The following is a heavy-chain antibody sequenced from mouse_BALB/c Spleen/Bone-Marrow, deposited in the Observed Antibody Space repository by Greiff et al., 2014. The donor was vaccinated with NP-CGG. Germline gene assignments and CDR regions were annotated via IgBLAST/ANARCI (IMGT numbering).Heavy chain of an antibody. V-gene: IGHV1S81*02. CDR3: ARPYYGPYFDY. CDR2: INPSNGRT. D-gene: IGHD1-2*01. J-gene: IGHJ2*01. CDR1: GYTFTSYW. Sequence: VQRVESGAELVKPGASVKLSCEASGYTFTSYWMHWVKQRPGQGLEWIGEINPSNGRTNYNEKFKSKATLTVDKSSSTAYMQLSSRTSEDSAVYYCARPYYGPYFDYWGQGTTLTVSS.